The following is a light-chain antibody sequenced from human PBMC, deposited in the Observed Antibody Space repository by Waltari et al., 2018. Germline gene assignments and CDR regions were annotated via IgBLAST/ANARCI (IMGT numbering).Light chain of an antibody. Sequence: SYVLTQPPSASVAPGQTASITCGGNNIGSESVHWYQQKPGQAPVLVVYDDSDRPSGIPERFSGSNSGNTATLTISRVEAGDEADYYCQVWNSGSTHMVFGGGTKLTVL. V-gene: IGLV3-21*02. CDR1: NIGSES. CDR2: DDS. J-gene: IGLJ2*01. CDR3: QVWNSGSTHMV.